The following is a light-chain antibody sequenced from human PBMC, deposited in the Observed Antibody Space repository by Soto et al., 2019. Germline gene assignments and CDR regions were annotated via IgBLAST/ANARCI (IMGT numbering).Light chain of an antibody. CDR1: QNIGSF. J-gene: IGKJ3*01. CDR3: QQSHSDPG. V-gene: IGKV1-39*01. Sequence: DIQMPQSPSALSASVGDRVTITCRASQNIGSFLNWYQQKPGKAPRLLIYAASSLQSGVPSRFSGSVSGTDFALTISSLQPEDFATYYGQQSHSDPGFGPGTKVDSK. CDR2: AAS.